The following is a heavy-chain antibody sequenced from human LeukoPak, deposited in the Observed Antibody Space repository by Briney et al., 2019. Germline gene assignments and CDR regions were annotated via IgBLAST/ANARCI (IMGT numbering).Heavy chain of an antibody. V-gene: IGHV3-53*01. Sequence: GGSLRLSCAASGFTVSSNYMSWVRQAPGKWLEWVSVIYSGGSTYYADSVKGRFTISRDNSKNTLYLQMNSLRAEDTAVYYCATHPGDTSYGFDYWGQGTLVTVSS. J-gene: IGHJ4*02. CDR3: ATHPGDTSYGFDY. CDR2: IYSGGST. CDR1: GFTVSSNY. D-gene: IGHD5-18*01.